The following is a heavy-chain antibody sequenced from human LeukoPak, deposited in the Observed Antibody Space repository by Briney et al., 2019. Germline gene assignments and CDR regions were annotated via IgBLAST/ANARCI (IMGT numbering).Heavy chain of an antibody. Sequence: SETLSLTCTVSGGSISSGGYYWSWIRQHPGKGLEWIGYIYYSGSTYYNPSLKSRVTISVDTSKNQFSLKLSSVTAADTAVYYCARGASVGKLAAARYWDYYGMDVWGQGTTVTVSS. V-gene: IGHV4-31*03. D-gene: IGHD2-15*01. CDR1: GGSISSGGYY. CDR3: ARGASVGKLAAARYWDYYGMDV. J-gene: IGHJ6*02. CDR2: IYYSGST.